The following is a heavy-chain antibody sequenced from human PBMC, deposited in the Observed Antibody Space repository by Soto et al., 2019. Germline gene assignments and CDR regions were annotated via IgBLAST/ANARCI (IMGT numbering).Heavy chain of an antibody. CDR2: ITNTGGDA. Sequence: WWSLRLSCSASVFTFSSNAMTWVRQAPGKGLEWVSVITNTGGDALYADSVKGRFTISRDNSKNTLYLQMNSLRAEDTAMYYCARASGESYPGSRVFDSWGQGTWVTVS. V-gene: IGHV3-23*01. CDR3: ARASGESYPGSRVFDS. CDR1: VFTFSSNA. J-gene: IGHJ4*02. D-gene: IGHD3-10*01.